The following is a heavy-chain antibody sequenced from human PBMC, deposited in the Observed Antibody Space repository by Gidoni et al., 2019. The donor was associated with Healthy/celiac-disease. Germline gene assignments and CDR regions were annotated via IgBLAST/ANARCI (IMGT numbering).Heavy chain of an antibody. CDR3: ASMRVDTSRGYAFDI. V-gene: IGHV3-11*01. J-gene: IGHJ3*02. D-gene: IGHD5-18*01. Sequence: RFTISRDNAKNSLYLQMNSLRAEDTAVYYCASMRVDTSRGYAFDIWGQGTMVTVSS.